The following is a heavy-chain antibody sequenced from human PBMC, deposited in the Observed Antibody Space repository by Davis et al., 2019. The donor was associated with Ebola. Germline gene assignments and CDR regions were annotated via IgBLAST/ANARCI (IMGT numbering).Heavy chain of an antibody. CDR2: INPNSGGT. D-gene: IGHD3-16*01. V-gene: IGHV1-2*06. J-gene: IGHJ4*02. Sequence: ASVKVSCKASGYTFTTYGITWVRQAPGQGLEWMGRINPNSGGTNYAQKFQGRVTMTRDTSISTAYMELSRLRSDDTAVYYCTIGGTTRGFDYWGQGTLVTVSS. CDR1: GYTFTTYG. CDR3: TIGGTTRGFDY.